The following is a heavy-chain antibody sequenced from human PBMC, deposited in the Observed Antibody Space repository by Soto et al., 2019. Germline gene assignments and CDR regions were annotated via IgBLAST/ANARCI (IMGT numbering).Heavy chain of an antibody. CDR2: IRAYNGNT. CDR3: ARDVPPDDY. V-gene: IGHV1-18*03. Sequence: QVQLVQSGTEVKKPGASVKVSCKASGYTFPSYGISWVRQAPGQGLEWMGWIRAYNGNTNYAQKLQGRVTMTTDTSTSTDSMELWSLRSDDIALYYCARDVPPDDYWGQGALGTVSS. D-gene: IGHD2-2*01. CDR1: GYTFPSYG. J-gene: IGHJ4*02.